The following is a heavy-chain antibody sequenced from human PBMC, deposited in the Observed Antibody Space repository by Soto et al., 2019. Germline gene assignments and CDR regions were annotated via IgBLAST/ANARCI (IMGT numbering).Heavy chain of an antibody. V-gene: IGHV3-23*01. CDR3: AKAPLIAVAGQ. CDR1: GFTFSSSA. CDR2: IGTAGST. J-gene: IGHJ4*02. Sequence: GGSLRLSCAASGFTFSSSAMSWVRQAPGKGLEWVSSIGTAGSTYYADSVKGRFTISRDNSKSTLFLQMNSLRAEDTALYYCAKAPLIAVAGQWGQGTLVTVSS. D-gene: IGHD6-19*01.